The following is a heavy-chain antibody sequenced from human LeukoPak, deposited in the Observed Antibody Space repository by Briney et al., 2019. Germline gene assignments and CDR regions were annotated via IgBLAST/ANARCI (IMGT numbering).Heavy chain of an antibody. CDR2: IDQSGGYI. D-gene: IGHD1-14*01. J-gene: IGHJ4*02. CDR3: AKDYRGSGEVGETGPLDY. V-gene: IGHV3-23*01. Sequence: PGGSLRLSCTASGLTFSNYAMSWVRQAPAKGLEWVAGIDQSGGYIHYADSVKGRFTISRDNSKNTLHLQMSSQRAEDTAVYYCAKDYRGSGEVGETGPLDYWGQGTLVTVSS. CDR1: GLTFSNYA.